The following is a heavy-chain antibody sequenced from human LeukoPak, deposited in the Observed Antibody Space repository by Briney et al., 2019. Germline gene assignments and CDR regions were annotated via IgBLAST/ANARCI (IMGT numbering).Heavy chain of an antibody. Sequence: GESLKISCKGSGYSFTSYWIGWVRQMPGKGLEWMGIIYPGDSDTRYSPSFQGRVTISADKSISTAYLQWSSLKASDTAMYYCARDIWGDYYDSSGYHTTGFDYWGQGTLVTVSS. CDR1: GYSFTSYW. CDR2: IYPGDSDT. CDR3: ARDIWGDYYDSSGYHTTGFDY. V-gene: IGHV5-51*01. J-gene: IGHJ4*02. D-gene: IGHD3-22*01.